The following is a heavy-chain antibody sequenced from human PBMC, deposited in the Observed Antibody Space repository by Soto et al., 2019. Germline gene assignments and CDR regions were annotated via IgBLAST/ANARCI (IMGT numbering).Heavy chain of an antibody. CDR1: GFTFSIYW. CDR2: IKQDGSEK. D-gene: IGHD6-19*01. Sequence: GGSLRLSCAASGFTFSIYWMSWVRQAPGKGLEWVANIKQDGSEKYYVDSVKGRFTISRDNAKNSLYLQMNSLRAEDTAVYYCARTDPYSSGWYSDAFDIWGQGTMVTVSS. J-gene: IGHJ3*02. CDR3: ARTDPYSSGWYSDAFDI. V-gene: IGHV3-7*01.